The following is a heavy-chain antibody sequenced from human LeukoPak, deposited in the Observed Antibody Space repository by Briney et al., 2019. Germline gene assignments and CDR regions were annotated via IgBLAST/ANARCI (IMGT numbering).Heavy chain of an antibody. Sequence: SETLSLTCTVSGGSISSYYWSWIRQPPGKGLEWIGYIYYSGSTNYNPSLKSRVTISVDTSKNQFPLKLSSVTAADTAVYYCARVAAAEGYFDYWGQGTLVTVSS. CDR1: GGSISSYY. V-gene: IGHV4-59*01. J-gene: IGHJ4*02. CDR2: IYYSGST. CDR3: ARVAAAEGYFDY. D-gene: IGHD6-13*01.